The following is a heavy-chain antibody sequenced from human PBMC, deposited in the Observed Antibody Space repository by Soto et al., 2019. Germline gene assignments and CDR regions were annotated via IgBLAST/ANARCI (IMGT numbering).Heavy chain of an antibody. CDR2: ISAYNGNT. Sequence: ASVKVSCKASGYTFTSYGISGVRQAPGQGLEWMGWISAYNGNTNYAQKLQGRVTMTTDTSTSTAYMELRSLRSDDTAVYYCARTAITIFGVVIGLGWFDPWGQGTLVTVSS. D-gene: IGHD3-3*01. CDR1: GYTFTSYG. V-gene: IGHV1-18*01. CDR3: ARTAITIFGVVIGLGWFDP. J-gene: IGHJ5*02.